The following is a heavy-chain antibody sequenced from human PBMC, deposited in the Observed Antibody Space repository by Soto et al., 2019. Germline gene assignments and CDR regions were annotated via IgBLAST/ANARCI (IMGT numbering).Heavy chain of an antibody. J-gene: IGHJ4*02. CDR3: ARGASHYNYVHVWY. V-gene: IGHV3-7*03. CDR1: GFTFSSYW. CDR2: IKQDGRET. D-gene: IGHD3-16*01. Sequence: EVQLVESGGGLVQPGGSLRLSCAASGFTFSSYWMSWVRQAPGKALECVANIKQDGRETYYVDSVKGRFTISRDNANSALYLQLDSLGAEDTAVYYCARGASHYNYVHVWYWGQGPHVIVSS.